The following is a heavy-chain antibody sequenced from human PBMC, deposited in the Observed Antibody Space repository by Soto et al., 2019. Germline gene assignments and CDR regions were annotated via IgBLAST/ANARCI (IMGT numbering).Heavy chain of an antibody. CDR2: IYYSGST. Sequence: SETLSLTCTVSGGSISSYYWSWIRQPPGKGLEWIGYIYYSGSTNYNPSLKSRVTISVDTSKNQFSLKLSSVTAAGTAVYYCARRDNWFDPWGQGTLVTVSS. V-gene: IGHV4-59*01. CDR3: ARRDNWFDP. J-gene: IGHJ5*02. CDR1: GGSISSYY.